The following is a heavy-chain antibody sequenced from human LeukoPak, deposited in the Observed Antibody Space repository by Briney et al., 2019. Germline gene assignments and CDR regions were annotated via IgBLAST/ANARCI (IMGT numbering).Heavy chain of an antibody. CDR1: GYTFTSFA. D-gene: IGHD3-3*01. V-gene: IGHV7-4-1*02. CDR3: ARDQDFRCGRYRRDFDY. Sequence: ASVKVSCKASGYTFTSFAMNWVRQAPGQGPEWMGWINTITGNPTYAQGFTGRFVFSLDTSVSTAYLQISSLKAEDTAVYYCARDQDFRCGRYRRDFDYWGQGTLVTVSS. J-gene: IGHJ4*02. CDR2: INTITGNP.